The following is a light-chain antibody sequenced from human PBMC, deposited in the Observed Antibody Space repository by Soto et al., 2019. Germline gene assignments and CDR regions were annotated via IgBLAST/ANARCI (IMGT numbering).Light chain of an antibody. CDR3: SSYAGSNNWN. V-gene: IGLV2-8*01. CDR1: SSDGGGYNY. CDR2: EVS. Sequence: QSALTQPPSASGSPGQSVTISCTGTSSDGGGYNYVSWYQQHPGKAHKLMIYEVSKRPSGVPDRFSGSKSGNTASLTVSGLQAEDEADYYCSSYAGSNNWNFGTGTKVTVL. J-gene: IGLJ1*01.